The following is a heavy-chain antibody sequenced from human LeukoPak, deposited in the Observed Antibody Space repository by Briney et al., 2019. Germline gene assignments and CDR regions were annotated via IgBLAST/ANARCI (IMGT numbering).Heavy chain of an antibody. Sequence: SETLSLTCTVSGGSISSYYWSWIRQPPGKGLEWIGSIHHSGTTYYNLSLKNRVTISVDTSKNQFSLKLNSVTAADTAVYYCQRGYSYGSFDYWGRGTLVTVSS. V-gene: IGHV4-59*04. CDR3: QRGYSYGSFDY. D-gene: IGHD5-18*01. J-gene: IGHJ4*02. CDR1: GGSISSYY. CDR2: IHHSGTT.